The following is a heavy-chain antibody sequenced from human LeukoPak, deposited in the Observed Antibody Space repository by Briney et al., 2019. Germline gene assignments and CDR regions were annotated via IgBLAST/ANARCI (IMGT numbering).Heavy chain of an antibody. D-gene: IGHD5-18*01. CDR3: AKVTGYSYGFPFDY. J-gene: IGHJ4*02. V-gene: IGHV3-23*01. CDR2: ISGSGGST. Sequence: PGGSLRLSCAASGFTFSSYAMSWVCQAPGKGLEWVSAISGSGGSTYYADSVKGRFTISRDNSKNTLYLQMNSLRAEDTAVYYCAKVTGYSYGFPFDYWGQGTLVTVSS. CDR1: GFTFSSYA.